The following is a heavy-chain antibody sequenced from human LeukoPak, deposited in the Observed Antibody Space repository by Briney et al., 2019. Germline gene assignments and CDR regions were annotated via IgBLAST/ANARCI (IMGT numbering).Heavy chain of an antibody. V-gene: IGHV4-4*07. CDR1: GGSINTYF. CDR2: IDASGSI. CDR3: ARAVYDYVWGSYRCVYLDY. J-gene: IGHJ4*02. D-gene: IGHD3-16*02. Sequence: SETLSLTCTVSGGSINTYFCSWIRQPAGKGLEWIGRIDASGSINYNPSLKSRVTMSVDRSKNQFSLKLSSVTAADTAVYYCARAVYDYVWGSYRCVYLDYWGQGTLVTVSS.